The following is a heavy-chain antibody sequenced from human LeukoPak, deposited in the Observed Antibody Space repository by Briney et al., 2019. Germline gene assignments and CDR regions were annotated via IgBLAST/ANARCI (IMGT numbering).Heavy chain of an antibody. CDR2: IRQDGRQT. J-gene: IGHJ4*02. CDR3: ARDGQSSGTFDY. V-gene: IGHV3-7*01. CDR1: EFTFSGFW. D-gene: IGHD3-10*01. Sequence: GGSLRLSCAASEFTFSGFWMTWVRQAPGEGLQWVGNIRQDGRQTHYSDAVQGRFTISRDNAQKSLYLQMNSLGPEDTAVYYCARDGQSSGTFDYWGQGTLVTVSS.